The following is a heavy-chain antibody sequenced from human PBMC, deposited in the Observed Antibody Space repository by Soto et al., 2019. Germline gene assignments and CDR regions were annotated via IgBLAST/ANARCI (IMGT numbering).Heavy chain of an antibody. CDR3: ARLPNKSPQN. CDR1: GFTFSSYW. J-gene: IGHJ1*01. CDR2: ISTDASST. Sequence: EVQLVESGGGLVQPGGSLRLSCAASGFTFSSYWMHWVRQAPGKGLVWVSSISTDASSTSYADPVKGRFTISRDNAKNKLYLQMHSVSAEDTAVYYCARLPNKSPQNWGQGTLVIVSP. V-gene: IGHV3-74*01.